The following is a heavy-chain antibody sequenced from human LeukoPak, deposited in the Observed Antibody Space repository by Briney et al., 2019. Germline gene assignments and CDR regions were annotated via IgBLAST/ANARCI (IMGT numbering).Heavy chain of an antibody. CDR1: GGTFSSYA. Sequence: SVKVSCKASGGTFSSYAISWVRQAPGQGLEWMGGIIPIFGTANYAQKFQGRVTITTDESTSTAYMELSSLRSEDTAVYYCAKDSWNQLLAPDYYYYYMDVWGKGTTVTVSS. D-gene: IGHD2-2*01. CDR3: AKDSWNQLLAPDYYYYYMDV. CDR2: IIPIFGTA. V-gene: IGHV1-69*05. J-gene: IGHJ6*03.